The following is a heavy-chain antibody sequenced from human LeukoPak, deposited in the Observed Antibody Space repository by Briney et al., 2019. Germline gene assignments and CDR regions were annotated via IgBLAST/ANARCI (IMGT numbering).Heavy chain of an antibody. CDR1: GGSFSGYY. Sequence: SETLSLTCAVYGGSFSGYYWSWIRQPPGKGLEWIGEINHSGSTNYNPSLKSRVTISVDTSKNQFSLKLSSVTAADTAVYYCARVVRPGFGELLAFDYWGQGTLVTVSP. V-gene: IGHV4-34*01. J-gene: IGHJ4*02. CDR2: INHSGST. CDR3: ARVVRPGFGELLAFDY. D-gene: IGHD3-10*01.